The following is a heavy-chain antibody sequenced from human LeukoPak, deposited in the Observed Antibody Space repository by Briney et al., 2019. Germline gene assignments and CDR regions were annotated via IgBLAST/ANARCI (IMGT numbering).Heavy chain of an antibody. Sequence: GASVKVSCKASGYTFTGYYMHWVRQAPGQGLEWMGWINPNSGGTNYVQKFQGRVTMTRDTSISTAYMELSRLRSDDTAVYYCARESAAAGIDYWGQGTLVTVSS. CDR2: INPNSGGT. CDR3: ARESAAAGIDY. J-gene: IGHJ4*02. V-gene: IGHV1-2*02. D-gene: IGHD6-13*01. CDR1: GYTFTGYY.